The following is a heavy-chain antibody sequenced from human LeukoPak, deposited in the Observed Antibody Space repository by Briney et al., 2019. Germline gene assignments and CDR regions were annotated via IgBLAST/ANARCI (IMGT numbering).Heavy chain of an antibody. CDR2: IYYSGTT. CDR1: GGSISYYY. D-gene: IGHD4-17*01. Sequence: PSETLSLTCTVSGGSISYYYWSWLRQSPGKGLEWIGHIYYSGTTNYNPSLKSRVTISVDTSKNQFSLQLRSVTAADTAVYYCAREDPQTTVPEGMDVWGQGTTVTVSS. CDR3: AREDPQTTVPEGMDV. V-gene: IGHV4-59*01. J-gene: IGHJ6*02.